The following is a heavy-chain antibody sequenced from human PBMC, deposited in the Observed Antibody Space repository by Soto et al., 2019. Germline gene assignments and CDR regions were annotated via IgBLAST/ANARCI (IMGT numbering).Heavy chain of an antibody. Sequence: ASEVSCKASGYTFTSYGISWVRQAPGQGLEGMGWISAYNGNTNYAQKLQGRVTMTTDTSTSTAYMELRSLRSDDTAVYYCARDDGYSGYTHYYYYGMDVWGQGTTVTVSS. CDR1: GYTFTSYG. V-gene: IGHV1-18*01. CDR2: ISAYNGNT. CDR3: ARDDGYSGYTHYYYYGMDV. D-gene: IGHD5-12*01. J-gene: IGHJ6*02.